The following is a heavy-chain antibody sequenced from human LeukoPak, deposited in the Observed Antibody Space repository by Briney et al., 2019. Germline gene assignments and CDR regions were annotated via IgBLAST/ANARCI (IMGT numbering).Heavy chain of an antibody. J-gene: IGHJ4*02. V-gene: IGHV3-7*05. Sequence: PGGSLRLSCAASGFTFSSYWMSWVRQGPGKGLEWVANIKEDGSEKYYVDSVKGRFTISRDNAKNSLYLQMNSLRADDTAVYYCARDSAYSAFDYWGQGTLVPVSS. CDR3: ARDSAYSAFDY. CDR1: GFTFSSYW. D-gene: IGHD5-12*01. CDR2: IKEDGSEK.